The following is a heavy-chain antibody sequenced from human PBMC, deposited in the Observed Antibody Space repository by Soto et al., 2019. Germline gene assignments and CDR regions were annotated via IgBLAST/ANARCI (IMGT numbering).Heavy chain of an antibody. V-gene: IGHV3-23*01. D-gene: IGHD2-21*01. J-gene: IGHJ6*02. CDR1: GFTFSGYA. Sequence: EVQLLESGGGLVQPGGSLRLSCVASGFTFSGYAMSWVRQAPGKGLEYVSTIRSGGDRTFYGDSVEGRFTISRDDWNYGLYIAVDSLRVEETAVCHCARSGRVWNCFYYDMDVWGRGSTVSASS. CDR2: IRSGGDRT. CDR3: ARSGRVWNCFYYDMDV.